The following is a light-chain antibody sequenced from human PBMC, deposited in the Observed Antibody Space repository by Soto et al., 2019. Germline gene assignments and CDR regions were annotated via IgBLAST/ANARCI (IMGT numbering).Light chain of an antibody. V-gene: IGLV2-23*01. CDR3: CSFACGSTYV. J-gene: IGLJ1*01. Sequence: QSALNQPASGSGSPGQSITLSCTGNSSDVGSYNLVSWYQQHPGKAPKLVISEGGNWPSGVSNRFSGSKSGNTASLTISGLQAEDEADYYCCSFACGSTYVFGTGTKVTV. CDR2: EGG. CDR1: SSDVGSYNL.